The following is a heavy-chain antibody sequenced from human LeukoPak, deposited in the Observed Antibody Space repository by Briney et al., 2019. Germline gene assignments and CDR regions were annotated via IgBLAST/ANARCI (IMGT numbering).Heavy chain of an antibody. D-gene: IGHD2/OR15-2a*01. V-gene: IGHV4-4*07. CDR2: IYTSGST. J-gene: IGHJ6*03. CDR3: ARQGKYENVYYYYYMDV. Sequence: PSETLSLTCTVSGGSISSYYWSWIRQPAGKGLEWIGRIYTSGSTNYNPSLKSRVTMSVDTSKNQFSLKLSSVTAADTAVYYCARQGKYENVYYYYYMDVWGKGTTVTVSS. CDR1: GGSISSYY.